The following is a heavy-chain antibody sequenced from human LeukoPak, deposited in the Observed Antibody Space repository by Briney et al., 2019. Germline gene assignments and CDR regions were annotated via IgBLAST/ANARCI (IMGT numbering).Heavy chain of an antibody. Sequence: SETLSLTCAVYGGSFSGYYWSWIRQPPGKGLEWIGEINHSGSTNYNPSLKSRVTISVDTSKNQFSLKLSSVTAADTAVYYCARDHSSSWYRSFDPWGQGTLVTVSS. V-gene: IGHV4-34*01. CDR2: INHSGST. CDR1: GGSFSGYY. CDR3: ARDHSSSWYRSFDP. D-gene: IGHD6-13*01. J-gene: IGHJ5*02.